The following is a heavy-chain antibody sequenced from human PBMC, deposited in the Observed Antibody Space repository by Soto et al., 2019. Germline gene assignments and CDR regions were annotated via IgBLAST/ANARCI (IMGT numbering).Heavy chain of an antibody. CDR1: GFTFSSYA. CDR2: ISGSGGST. V-gene: IGHV3-23*01. CDR3: AKKIAAAGRIDY. D-gene: IGHD6-13*01. Sequence: GGSLRLSCAASGFTFSSYAMSWVCQAPGKGLEWVSAISGSGGSTYYADSVKGRFTISRDNSKNTLYLQMNSLRAEDTAVYYCAKKIAAAGRIDYWGQGTLVTVSS. J-gene: IGHJ4*02.